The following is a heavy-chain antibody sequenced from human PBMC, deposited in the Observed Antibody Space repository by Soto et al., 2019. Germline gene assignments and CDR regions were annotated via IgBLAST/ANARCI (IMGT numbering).Heavy chain of an antibody. CDR1: GGSVNSGSYY. CDR2: IYYSGST. V-gene: IGHV4-61*01. CDR3: ARTFCSTTSCQGHGRDV. Sequence: SETLSLTCTVSGGSVNSGSYYWTWIRQPPGKGLEWLGYIYYSGSTNYNPSLKSRVTISLDTSNNQFSLRLSSVTAADTAVYYCARTFCSTTSCQGHGRDVWGQGTTVTSP. J-gene: IGHJ6*02. D-gene: IGHD2-2*01.